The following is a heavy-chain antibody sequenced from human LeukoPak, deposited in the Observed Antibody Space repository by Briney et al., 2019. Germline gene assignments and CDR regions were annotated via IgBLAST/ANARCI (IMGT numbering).Heavy chain of an antibody. J-gene: IGHJ4*02. CDR2: ISWNSGNI. CDR1: GFTFDDYA. V-gene: IGHV3-9*03. D-gene: IGHD3-10*01. Sequence: GKSLRLSCAGSGFTFDDYAMHWVRQAPGKGLEWVSGISWNSGNIGYADSVKGRFIVSRDNAKNSLYLQMNSLRDEDMALYYCAKGRSRYYYGSGPLDYWGQGTLVTVSS. CDR3: AKGRSRYYYGSGPLDY.